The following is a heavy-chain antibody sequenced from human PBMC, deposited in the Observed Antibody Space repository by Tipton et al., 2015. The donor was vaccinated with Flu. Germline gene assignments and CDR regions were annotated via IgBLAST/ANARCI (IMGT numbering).Heavy chain of an antibody. CDR2: INHSGST. Sequence: TLSLTCAVYGGSFSGYYWSWIRQPPGKGMEWIGEINHSGSTNYNQSPKSRITISVDTSKNQFSLKLSSVTAADTAVYYCAVGDCSGVRCYSRRRPFDYWGQGTLVTVSS. D-gene: IGHD2-15*01. CDR3: AVGDCSGVRCYSRRRPFDY. J-gene: IGHJ4*02. CDR1: GGSFSGYY. V-gene: IGHV4-34*01.